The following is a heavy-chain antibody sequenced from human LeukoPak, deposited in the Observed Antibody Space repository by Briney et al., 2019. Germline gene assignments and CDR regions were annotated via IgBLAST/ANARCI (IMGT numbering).Heavy chain of an antibody. J-gene: IGHJ4*02. CDR1: GFTVSSNY. CDR2: IYSGGST. CDR3: ARVRVTGYSNFAY. V-gene: IGHV3-66*01. D-gene: IGHD3-9*01. Sequence: GGFLRLSCAASGFTVSSNYMSWVRQAPGKGLEWVSVIYSGGSTYYADSVTGRFTISRDNSKNTLYLQMNSLRAEDTAVYYCARVRVTGYSNFAYWGQGTLVTVSS.